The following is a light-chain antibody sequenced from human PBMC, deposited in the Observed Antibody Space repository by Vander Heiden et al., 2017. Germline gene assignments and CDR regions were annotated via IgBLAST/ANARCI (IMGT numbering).Light chain of an antibody. CDR2: DAS. CDR1: QDISSY. Sequence: VIWMTQSPSLLSASTGDRVTISCLISQDISSYLAWYQQKPGKAPGLLIYDASTLQSGVPSRFTGSGSGTDFTLTISCLQSEDFAIYFCLQDYSFPLAFGGGTKVEIK. CDR3: LQDYSFPLA. J-gene: IGKJ4*01. V-gene: IGKV1D-8*01.